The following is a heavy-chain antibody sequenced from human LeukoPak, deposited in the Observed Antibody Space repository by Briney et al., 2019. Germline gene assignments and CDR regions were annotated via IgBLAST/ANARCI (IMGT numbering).Heavy chain of an antibody. CDR2: INHSGST. V-gene: IGHV4-34*01. CDR1: GGSFSGYY. Sequence: SETLSLTCAVYGGSFSGYYWSWLRQPPGKGLEWIGEINHSGSTNYNPSLKSRVTISVDTSKNQFSLKLSSVTAADTAVYYCARGALSNWPDAFDIWGQGTMVTVSS. J-gene: IGHJ3*02. D-gene: IGHD1-1*01. CDR3: ARGALSNWPDAFDI.